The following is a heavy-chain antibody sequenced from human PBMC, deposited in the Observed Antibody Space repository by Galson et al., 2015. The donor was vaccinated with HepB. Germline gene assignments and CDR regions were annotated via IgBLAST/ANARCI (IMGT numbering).Heavy chain of an antibody. D-gene: IGHD4-23*01. Sequence: ETLSLTCTVSGGSVSSGSYYWSWIRQPPGKGLEWIGYIYYSGGTNYNPSLKSRVSISADTSKNQFSLKLSSVTAADSAVYYCARSQPNYGGNSEYYFDYWGQGALVTVPS. CDR3: ARSQPNYGGNSEYYFDY. V-gene: IGHV4-61*01. J-gene: IGHJ4*01. CDR2: IYYSGGT. CDR1: GGSVSSGSYY.